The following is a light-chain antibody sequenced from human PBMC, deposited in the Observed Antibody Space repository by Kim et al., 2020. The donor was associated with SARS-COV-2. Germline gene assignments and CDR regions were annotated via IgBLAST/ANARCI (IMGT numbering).Light chain of an antibody. CDR1: AAPVSNDHY. J-gene: IGLJ2*01. CDR2: DTK. Sequence: TPTCGSTAAPVSNDHYPHRFPQKPGPVPRTLIWDTKNRPSWTPARFSGSLLGGKAALTLSGAQPEDEAEYYCLLSYSGVRLFGGGTQLTVL. V-gene: IGLV7-46*01. CDR3: LLSYSGVRL.